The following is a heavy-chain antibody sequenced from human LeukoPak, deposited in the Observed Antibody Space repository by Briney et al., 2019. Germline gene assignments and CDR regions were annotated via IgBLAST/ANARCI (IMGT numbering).Heavy chain of an antibody. CDR1: GFTFTSYS. Sequence: GGSLRLSCAASGFTFTSYSMNWVRQAPGKGLEWVSTISGGGGSTYYADSVKGRSTISRDNSKNTLYLQVNSLRAEDTAVYYCAKEPYSGSIFDSWGQGTLVTVSS. CDR3: AKEPYSGSIFDS. J-gene: IGHJ4*02. V-gene: IGHV3-23*01. CDR2: ISGGGGST. D-gene: IGHD1-26*01.